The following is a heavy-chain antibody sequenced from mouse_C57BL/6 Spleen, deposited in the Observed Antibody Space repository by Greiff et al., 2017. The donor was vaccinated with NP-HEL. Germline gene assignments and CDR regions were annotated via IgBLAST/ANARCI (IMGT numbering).Heavy chain of an antibody. CDR3: ARERDYYGEEYYFDY. CDR1: GYTFTDYY. V-gene: IGHV1-26*01. Sequence: VQLQQSGPELVKPGASVKISCKASGYTFTDYYMNWVKQSHGKSLEWIGDINPNNGGTSYNQKFKGKATLTVDKSSSTAYMELRSLTSEDSAVYYCARERDYYGEEYYFDYWGQGTTLTVSS. CDR2: INPNNGGT. J-gene: IGHJ2*01. D-gene: IGHD1-1*01.